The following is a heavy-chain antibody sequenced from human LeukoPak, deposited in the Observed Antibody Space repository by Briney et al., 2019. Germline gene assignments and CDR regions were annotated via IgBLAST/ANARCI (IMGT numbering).Heavy chain of an antibody. Sequence: GGSLRLSCAAPGFTFSNYWMSWVRQAPGKGLEWVANINQDGSEKYYVDSVKGRYTISRDNAKKSLYLQMNSLRADDTAVYYCARSEGDCWGQGTLVTVSS. CDR3: ARSEGDC. CDR1: GFTFSNYW. CDR2: INQDGSEK. V-gene: IGHV3-7*01. J-gene: IGHJ4*02.